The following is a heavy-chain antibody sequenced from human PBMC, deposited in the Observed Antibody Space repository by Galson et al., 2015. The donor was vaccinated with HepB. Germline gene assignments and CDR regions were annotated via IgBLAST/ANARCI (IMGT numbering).Heavy chain of an antibody. V-gene: IGHV3-11*05. Sequence: SLRLSCAASGFTFSDFYMRWIRQAPGEGLEWISYISGNSRYTNHAESVKGRFTISRDNDKNSLFLQMNSLRAEDTAVYYCARAYDKSLNWFDPWGQGTLVAVSS. CDR1: GFTFSDFY. CDR2: ISGNSRYT. CDR3: ARAYDKSLNWFDP. J-gene: IGHJ5*02. D-gene: IGHD3-22*01.